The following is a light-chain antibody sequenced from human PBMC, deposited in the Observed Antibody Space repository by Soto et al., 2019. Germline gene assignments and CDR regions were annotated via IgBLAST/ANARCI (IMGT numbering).Light chain of an antibody. CDR2: GNS. V-gene: IGLV1-40*01. Sequence: QPVLTQPPSVSGAPGQRVTISCTGSSSYIGAGYDVHWYQQLPGTAPKLLIYGNSNRPSGVPDRFSGSKSGTSASLAITGLQAEDEADYYCQSYDSSLSVVFGGGTKLTVL. CDR1: SSYIGAGYD. CDR3: QSYDSSLSVV. J-gene: IGLJ2*01.